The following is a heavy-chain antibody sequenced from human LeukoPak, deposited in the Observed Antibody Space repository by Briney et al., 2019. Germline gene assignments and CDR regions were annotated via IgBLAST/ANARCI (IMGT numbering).Heavy chain of an antibody. D-gene: IGHD3-22*01. V-gene: IGHV3-23*01. CDR1: GFTFSDYA. J-gene: IGHJ4*02. Sequence: GGSLRLSCATSGFTFSDYAMTWIRQAPGEGLEWVSDISGYGENTYYAESVKGRFTISRDNSRNTLYLQMNSLKADDTAVYYCARAPRGFQWFVEYWGQGTLVTVSS. CDR2: ISGYGENT. CDR3: ARAPRGFQWFVEY.